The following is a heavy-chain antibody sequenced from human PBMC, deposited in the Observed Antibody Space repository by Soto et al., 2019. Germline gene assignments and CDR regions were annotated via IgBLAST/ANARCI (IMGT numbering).Heavy chain of an antibody. J-gene: IGHJ6*02. V-gene: IGHV3-30*18. CDR3: AKDSFRGYSYGLDYYHGMDV. CDR2: ISYDGSNK. CDR1: GFTFSSYG. D-gene: IGHD5-18*01. Sequence: VGSLRLSCAASGFTFSSYGMHWVRQAPGKGLEWVAVISYDGSNKYYADSVKGRFTISRDNSKNTLYLQMNSLRAEDTAVYYCAKDSFRGYSYGLDYYHGMDVWGQGTTVTVSS.